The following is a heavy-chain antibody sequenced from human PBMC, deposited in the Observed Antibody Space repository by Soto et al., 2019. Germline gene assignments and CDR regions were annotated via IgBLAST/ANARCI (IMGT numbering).Heavy chain of an antibody. CDR3: ARQYYYDSSGYYHPSYYYYGMDV. V-gene: IGHV3-30-3*01. CDR2: ISYDGSNK. Sequence: SLRLSCASSGFTFSSYAMHWVRQAPGKGLEWVAVISYDGSNKYYADSVKGRFTISRDNSKNTLYLQMNSLRAEDTAVYYCARQYYYDSSGYYHPSYYYYGMDVWGQGTTVTVSS. CDR1: GFTFSSYA. J-gene: IGHJ6*02. D-gene: IGHD3-22*01.